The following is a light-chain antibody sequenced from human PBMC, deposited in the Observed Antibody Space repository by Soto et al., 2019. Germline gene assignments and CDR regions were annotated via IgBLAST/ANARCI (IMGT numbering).Light chain of an antibody. CDR1: SSDVGGYNY. J-gene: IGLJ1*01. Sequence: QSALTQPPSASGSPGQSVTISCTGTSSDVGGYNYVSWYQHHPGKAPKLMIYEVTRRPSGVPDRFSGSKSGNTAPLTVSGLLPEDEADYYCASYAGGNQVFGTGTKVTVL. CDR2: EVT. V-gene: IGLV2-8*01. CDR3: ASYAGGNQV.